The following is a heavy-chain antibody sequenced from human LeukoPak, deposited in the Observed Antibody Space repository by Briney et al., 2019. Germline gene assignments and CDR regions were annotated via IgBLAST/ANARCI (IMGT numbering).Heavy chain of an antibody. J-gene: IGHJ4*02. CDR3: ARVWSQSTGTKYCSGGSCYTFDY. CDR1: GSTFSDYY. V-gene: IGHV3-11*01. D-gene: IGHD2-15*01. Sequence: PGGSLRLSCAASGSTFSDYYMSWIRQAPGKGLEWVSYISSSGSTIYYADSVKGRFTISRDNAKNSLYLQMNSLRAEDTALYYCARVWSQSTGTKYCSGGSCYTFDYWGQGTLVTVSS. CDR2: ISSSGSTI.